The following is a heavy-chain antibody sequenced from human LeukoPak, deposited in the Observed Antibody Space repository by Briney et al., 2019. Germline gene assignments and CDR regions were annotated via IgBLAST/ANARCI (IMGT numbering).Heavy chain of an antibody. J-gene: IGHJ4*02. CDR1: GGTFSSYA. D-gene: IGHD6-13*01. CDR3: ARSYGSSCPDY. V-gene: IGHV1-69*04. Sequence: GASVKVSCKASGGTFSSYAISWVRQAPGQGLEWMGRIIPILGIANYAQKFQGRVTITADKSTSTAYMELRSLRSDDTAVYYCARSYGSSCPDYWGQGTLVTVSS. CDR2: IIPILGIA.